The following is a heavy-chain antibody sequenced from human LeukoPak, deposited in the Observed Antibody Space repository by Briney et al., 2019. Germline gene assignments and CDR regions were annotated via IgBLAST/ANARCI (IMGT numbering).Heavy chain of an antibody. V-gene: IGHV1-2*02. D-gene: IGHD1-26*01. CDR3: ARDGSFDY. CDR2: INPNSGGT. CDR1: GYTFTDYY. Sequence: GASVKVSCKASGYTFTDYYMHWVGQAPGQGLEWMAWINPNSGGTNYAQKFEGRVTMTRDTSISTAYMELSRLRSDDTAVYYCARDGSFDYWGQGTLVTVSP. J-gene: IGHJ4*02.